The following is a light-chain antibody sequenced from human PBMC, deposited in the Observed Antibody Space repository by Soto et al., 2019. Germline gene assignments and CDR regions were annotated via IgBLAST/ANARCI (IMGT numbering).Light chain of an antibody. Sequence: QSVLTQQPSASGTPGQSITISCSGSSSNIGSQYVYWYQQLPGTAPTVVIYKNNERPSGVPDRFSGSKSGTSASLAISGLRSEDEADYYCAAWDDSLSGRVFGGGTQLTVL. CDR3: AAWDDSLSGRV. CDR2: KNN. CDR1: SSNIGSQY. J-gene: IGLJ3*02. V-gene: IGLV1-47*01.